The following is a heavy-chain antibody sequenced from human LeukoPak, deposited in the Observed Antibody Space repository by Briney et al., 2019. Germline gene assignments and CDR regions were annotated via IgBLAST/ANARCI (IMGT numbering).Heavy chain of an antibody. CDR1: GFTFGSYW. D-gene: IGHD1-1*01. V-gene: IGHV3-7*01. J-gene: IGHJ4*02. Sequence: PGGSLRLSCAASGFTFGSYWMSWVRQAPGKGLEWVANIKQDGSEKYYVDSVKGRFTISRDNAKNSLYLQMNSLRAEDTAVYYCARDLRATTSPGSPQYWGQGTLVTVSS. CDR2: IKQDGSEK. CDR3: ARDLRATTSPGSPQY.